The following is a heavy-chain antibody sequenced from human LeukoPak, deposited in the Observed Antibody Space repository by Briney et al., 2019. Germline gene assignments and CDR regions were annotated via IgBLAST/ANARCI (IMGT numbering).Heavy chain of an antibody. V-gene: IGHV4-34*01. CDR1: GGSFSGYY. Sequence: PSETLSLTCAVYGGSFSGYYWSWIRQSPGKGLEWIGEINHSGSTNYNPSLKSRVTISVDTSKNQFSLKLSSVTAADTAVYYCARGWSGWYPTPRYFDYWGQGTLVTVSS. J-gene: IGHJ4*02. D-gene: IGHD6-19*01. CDR3: ARGWSGWYPTPRYFDY. CDR2: INHSGST.